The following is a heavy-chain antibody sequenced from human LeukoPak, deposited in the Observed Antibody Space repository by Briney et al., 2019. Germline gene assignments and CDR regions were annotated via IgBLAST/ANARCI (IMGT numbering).Heavy chain of an antibody. D-gene: IGHD2-2*01. V-gene: IGHV1-24*01. CDR3: AGSSTSTYYYYGMDV. CDR1: GYTLTELS. CDR2: FDPEDGET. Sequence: ASVKVSCKVSGYTLTELSMHWVRQAPGKELEWMGGFDPEDGETIYAQKFQGRVTMTEDTSTDTAYMELSSLRSEDTAVYYCAGSSTSTYYYYGMDVWGQGTTVTVSS. J-gene: IGHJ6*02.